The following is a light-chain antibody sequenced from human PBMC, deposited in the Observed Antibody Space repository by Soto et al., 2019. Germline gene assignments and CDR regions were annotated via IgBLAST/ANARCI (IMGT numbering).Light chain of an antibody. CDR1: QTISGW. V-gene: IGKV1-5*03. Sequence: DIQMTQSRSTLSASVGARFTITCRASQTISGWLAWYQQKPGKDPXXLIYKASSLESGVPSRFSGSGSGTEFTLTISSLQPDDFATYYCQQYEAFWTFGQGTKVDIK. J-gene: IGKJ1*01. CDR3: QQYEAFWT. CDR2: KAS.